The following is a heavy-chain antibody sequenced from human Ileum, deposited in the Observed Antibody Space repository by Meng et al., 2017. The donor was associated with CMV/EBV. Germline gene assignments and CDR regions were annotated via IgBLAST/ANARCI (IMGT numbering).Heavy chain of an antibody. CDR1: GFPFGDYA. CDR2: ISGSGDNT. D-gene: IGHD2-8*02. Sequence: AASGFPFGDYAMAWVRRAPGKGLEWVSGISGSGDNTYYADSVKGRFTISRDNSKNTLFLQMNSLRAEDTALYSCAATPLTTTGWFDPWGQGTLVTVSS. J-gene: IGHJ5*02. V-gene: IGHV3-23*01. CDR3: AATPLTTTGWFDP.